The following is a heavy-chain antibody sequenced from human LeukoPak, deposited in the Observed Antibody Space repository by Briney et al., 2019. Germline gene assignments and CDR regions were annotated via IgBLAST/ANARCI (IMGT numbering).Heavy chain of an antibody. CDR2: MNPNSGNT. J-gene: IGHJ4*02. V-gene: IGHV1-8*03. Sequence: ASVKVSCKASGYTFTSYDINWVRQAPGQGLGWMGWMNPNSGNTVYAQKFQGRVTITRNTSISTAYMELSSLRSEDTAVYYCARGGPNDTPDYWGQGTLVTVSS. CDR3: ARGGPNDTPDY. D-gene: IGHD2-15*01. CDR1: GYTFTSYD.